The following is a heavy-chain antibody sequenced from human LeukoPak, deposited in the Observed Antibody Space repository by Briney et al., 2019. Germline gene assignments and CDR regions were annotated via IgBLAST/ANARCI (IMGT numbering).Heavy chain of an antibody. CDR3: AKEDNSGSYGD. Sequence: GGSLRLSCAASGSTFSSYAMSWVRQAPGKGLEWVSAISGSGGSTYYADSVKGRFTISRDNSKNTLYLQMNSLRAEDPAVYYCAKEDNSGSYGDWGQGTLVTVSS. J-gene: IGHJ4*02. V-gene: IGHV3-23*01. CDR1: GSTFSSYA. CDR2: ISGSGGST. D-gene: IGHD1-26*01.